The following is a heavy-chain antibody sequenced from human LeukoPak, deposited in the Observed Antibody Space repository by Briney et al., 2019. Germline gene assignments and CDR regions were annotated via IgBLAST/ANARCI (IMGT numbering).Heavy chain of an antibody. V-gene: IGHV6-1*01. CDR2: TYYRSQWYN. CDR3: AGGYAFDV. Sequence: SQTLSLTCAISGDSVSSNSAAWNWIRQSPSRGLEWLGRTYYRSQWYNDYARSVMSRISVDPDTSKNQFSLHLSSVTPDDTAIYYCAGGYAFDVWGQGTMVTVSS. J-gene: IGHJ3*01. CDR1: GDSVSSNSAA.